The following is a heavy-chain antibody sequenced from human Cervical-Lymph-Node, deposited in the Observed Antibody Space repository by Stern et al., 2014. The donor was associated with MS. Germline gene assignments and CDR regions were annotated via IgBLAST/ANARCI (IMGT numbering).Heavy chain of an antibody. CDR2: ISYSGPV. CDR1: SVSVRSTSYY. Sequence: QVQLQESGPGPVKASETLSLTCRVSSVSVRSTSYYWCWVRQPPGKGLEWVASISYSGPVSYNTSLKSRVIISLDTSTTQFSLKMNSVTAADTAVYYCASLRVGATRYYYHGMDVWGQGTSVTVSS. CDR3: ASLRVGATRYYYHGMDV. V-gene: IGHV4-39*01. D-gene: IGHD1-26*01. J-gene: IGHJ6*02.